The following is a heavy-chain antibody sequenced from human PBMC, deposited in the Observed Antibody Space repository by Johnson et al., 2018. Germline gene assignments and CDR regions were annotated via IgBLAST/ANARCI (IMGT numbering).Heavy chain of an antibody. D-gene: IGHD3-9*01. J-gene: IGHJ3*02. CDR2: IYYSGST. CDR3: ARRGSDILGNPADAFDI. CDR1: GGSISSSSYY. Sequence: QVQLQESGPGLVKPSETLSLTCTVSGGSISSSSYYWGWIRQPPGKGLEWIGSIYYSGSTYYNPSLQSRVTISVDTSKNQFSLKLSSVTAADTAVYYCARRGSDILGNPADAFDIWGQGTMVTVSS. V-gene: IGHV4-39*01.